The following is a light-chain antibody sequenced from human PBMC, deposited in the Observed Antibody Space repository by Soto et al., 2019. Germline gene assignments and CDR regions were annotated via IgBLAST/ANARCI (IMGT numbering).Light chain of an antibody. CDR3: QQYNSYSWT. Sequence: DIQMTQSPSTLSASVGDRVTITCRASQSISSWLAWYQQKPGKAPKLLIYKASSLESGVPSRFSGSGSGTEFTLTISSLQPDDFATYYRQQYNSYSWTFGQGTKWIS. V-gene: IGKV1-5*03. CDR2: KAS. J-gene: IGKJ1*01. CDR1: QSISSW.